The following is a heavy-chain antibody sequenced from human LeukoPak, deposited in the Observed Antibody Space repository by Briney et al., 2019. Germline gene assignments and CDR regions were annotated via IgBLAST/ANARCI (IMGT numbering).Heavy chain of an antibody. Sequence: GGSLRLSGTVLESAFSTYGMHWGRQAPGKGLEWVAVIWYDGSNKYYADSVKGRFTISRDNSKNTLYLQMNSLRAEDTAVYYCARDYKWGWLYNYGMDVWGQGTTVTVSS. CDR2: IWYDGSNK. D-gene: IGHD2-15*01. CDR3: ARDYKWGWLYNYGMDV. V-gene: IGHV3-33*01. J-gene: IGHJ6*02. CDR1: ESAFSTYG.